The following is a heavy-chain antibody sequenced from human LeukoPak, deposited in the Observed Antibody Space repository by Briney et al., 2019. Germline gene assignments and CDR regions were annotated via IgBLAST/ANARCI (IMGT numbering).Heavy chain of an antibody. V-gene: IGHV5-51*01. CDR2: IYPGDSDT. J-gene: IGHJ6*02. Sequence: GESLKISCKGSGYSFTSYWIGWVRQMPGKGLEWMGIIYPGDSDTRYSPSFQGQVTISADKSISTAYLQWSSLKASDTAMYYCASHPLTAAELDYYYYYGMDVWGQGTTVTVSS. CDR3: ASHPLTAAELDYYYYYGMDV. D-gene: IGHD6-13*01. CDR1: GYSFTSYW.